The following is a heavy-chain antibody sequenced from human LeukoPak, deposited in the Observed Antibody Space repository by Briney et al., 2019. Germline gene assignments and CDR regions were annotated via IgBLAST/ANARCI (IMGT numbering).Heavy chain of an antibody. D-gene: IGHD1-14*01. J-gene: IGHJ3*02. CDR1: GGSFSGYY. Sequence: SENLPLTCAVYGGSFSGYYWSWIRQPPGKGLEWIGEINHSGSTNYNPSLKSRVTISVDTSKNQFSLKLSSVTAADTAVYYCARDGSQFRGDAFDIWGQGTMVTVSS. CDR3: ARDGSQFRGDAFDI. V-gene: IGHV4-34*01. CDR2: INHSGST.